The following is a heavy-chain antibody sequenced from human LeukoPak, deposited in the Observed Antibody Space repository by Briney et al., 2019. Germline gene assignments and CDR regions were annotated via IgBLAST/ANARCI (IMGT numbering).Heavy chain of an antibody. J-gene: IGHJ4*02. CDR1: GFIFSSYS. D-gene: IGHD1-26*01. CDR3: AKGRAIWELSH. Sequence: GGSLRLSCAASGFIFSSYSMNWVRQAPGKGLEWVSYISSGSSTIYYADSVKGRFTISRDNAKNSLYLQMNSLRAEDTAVYYCAKGRAIWELSHWGQGTLVTVSS. V-gene: IGHV3-48*01. CDR2: ISSGSSTI.